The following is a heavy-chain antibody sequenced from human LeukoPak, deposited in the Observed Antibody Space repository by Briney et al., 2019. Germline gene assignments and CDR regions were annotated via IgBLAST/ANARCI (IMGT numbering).Heavy chain of an antibody. D-gene: IGHD2-2*01. J-gene: IGHJ4*02. CDR2: ISELAGNR. CDR1: GFTFSNYA. CDR3: AKDRSWRSTSSITFDY. V-gene: IGHV3-23*01. Sequence: GGSLRLSCAVSGFTFSNYAMSWVRQAPGKGLEWVATISELAGNRYYADSVKGRFTISTDNSKNTLYLQMSSLRAEDTAVYFCAKDRSWRSTSSITFDYWGQGTLVTVSS.